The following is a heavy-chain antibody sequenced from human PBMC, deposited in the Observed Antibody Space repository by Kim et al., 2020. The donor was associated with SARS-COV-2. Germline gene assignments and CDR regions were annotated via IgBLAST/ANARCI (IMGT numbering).Heavy chain of an antibody. CDR2: IYYSGTT. CDR3: ARQFCSGGNCYPYFDY. V-gene: IGHV4-59*08. Sequence: TLSLTCSVSGGSISSYYWSWIRQPPGMRLEWIGFIYYSGTTNYNPSLKSRVTISVDTSKNQFSLKLSSVTAADTAVYYCARQFCSGGNCYPYFDYWGQGTLVTVSS. CDR1: GGSISSYY. J-gene: IGHJ4*02. D-gene: IGHD2-15*01.